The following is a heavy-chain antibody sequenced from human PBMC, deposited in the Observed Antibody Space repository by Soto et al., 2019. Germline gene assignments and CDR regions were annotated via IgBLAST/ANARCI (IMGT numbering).Heavy chain of an antibody. V-gene: IGHV4-31*03. CDR3: ARGRWLQFGGLYYFDY. CDR2: IYYSGST. Sequence: SETLSLTCTVSGGSISSGDSYWSWIRQHPGKGLEWIGYIYYSGSTYYNPSLKSRVTISLDTSKNQFSLQLNSVTAADTAVYYCARGRWLQFGGLYYFDYWGQGTLVTVSS. CDR1: GGSISSGDSY. D-gene: IGHD5-12*01. J-gene: IGHJ4*02.